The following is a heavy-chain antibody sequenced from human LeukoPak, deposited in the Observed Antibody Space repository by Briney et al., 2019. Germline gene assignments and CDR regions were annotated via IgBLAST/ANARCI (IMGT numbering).Heavy chain of an antibody. CDR1: GYSFISYW. CDR3: ARVLAYCGGDCYRGFDY. D-gene: IGHD2-21*02. Sequence: GESLKISCKGSGYSFISYWIGWVRQMPGKGLEWMGIIYPGDSDTRYSPSFQGQVTISADKSISTAYLQWSSLKASDTAMYYCARVLAYCGGDCYRGFDYWGQGTLVTVSS. V-gene: IGHV5-51*01. J-gene: IGHJ4*02. CDR2: IYPGDSDT.